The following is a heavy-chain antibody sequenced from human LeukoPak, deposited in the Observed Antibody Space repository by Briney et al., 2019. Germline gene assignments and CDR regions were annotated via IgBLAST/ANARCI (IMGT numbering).Heavy chain of an antibody. V-gene: IGHV4-34*01. Sequence: SETLSLTCAVYGGSFSGYYWSWIRQPPGKGLEWIGEINHSGSTNYNPSLKSRVTISVDTSKNQFSLKLSSVTAADTAVYYCARHDRSSWWSFDYWGQGTLVTVSS. J-gene: IGHJ4*02. CDR1: GGSFSGYY. CDR2: INHSGST. D-gene: IGHD6-13*01. CDR3: ARHDRSSWWSFDY.